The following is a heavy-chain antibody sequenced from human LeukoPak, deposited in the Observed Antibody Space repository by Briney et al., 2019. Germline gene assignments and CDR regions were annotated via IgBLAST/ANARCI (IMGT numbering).Heavy chain of an antibody. D-gene: IGHD3-3*01. CDR3: ARGMCFWSGYVDY. V-gene: IGHV4-34*01. CDR1: GASTSGYY. Sequence: SESLSLTCALYGASTSGYYWSWIRQPPGGGLGWNGDMNHSGSTNYTPSLNSRVTKSVNTTKNQFSLRLSSVTAADTSVYYWARGMCFWSGYVDYWGQGTLVTVSS. J-gene: IGHJ4*02. CDR2: MNHSGST.